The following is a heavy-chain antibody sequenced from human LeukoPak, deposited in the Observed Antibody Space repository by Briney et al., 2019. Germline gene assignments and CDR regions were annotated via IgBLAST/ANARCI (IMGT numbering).Heavy chain of an antibody. CDR1: GGSISSSRYY. D-gene: IGHD3-3*01. V-gene: IGHV4-39*07. J-gene: IGHJ4*02. CDR3: ARITDCWSGYYDY. Sequence: LETLSLTRTVSGGSISSSRYYWGCIRQPPGEGLGWVGSIYYSGSTYYNPSLKSRVTISVDTSKNQFSLKLSSVTAADTAVYYCARITDCWSGYYDYWGQGTLVTVSS. CDR2: IYYSGST.